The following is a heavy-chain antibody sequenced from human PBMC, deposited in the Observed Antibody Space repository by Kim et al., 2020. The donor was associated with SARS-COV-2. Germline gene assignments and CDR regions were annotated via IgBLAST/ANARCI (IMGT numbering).Heavy chain of an antibody. D-gene: IGHD6-13*01. J-gene: IGHJ6*02. CDR2: ISYDGSNK. CDR1: GFTFSSYG. V-gene: IGHV3-33*05. Sequence: GGSLRLSCAASGFTFSSYGMHWVRQAPGKGLEWVAVISYDGSNKYYADSVKGRFTISRDNSKNTLYLQMNSLRAEDTAVYYCARDLGIDSSSSWYYGMDVWGQGTTVTVSS. CDR3: ARDLGIDSSSSWYYGMDV.